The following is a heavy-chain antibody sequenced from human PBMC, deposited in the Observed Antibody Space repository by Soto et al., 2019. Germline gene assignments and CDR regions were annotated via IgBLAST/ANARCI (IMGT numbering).Heavy chain of an antibody. CDR3: AKDQAVVVPAAIPWFDP. D-gene: IGHD2-2*01. Sequence: PEWSLRLSGAASGVTFSSYSMSWVRQAPGKGLEWVSAISCSGGSTYYADSVKGRFTISRDNSKNTLYLQMNSLRAEDTAVYYCAKDQAVVVPAAIPWFDPWGQGTLVTVSS. CDR2: ISCSGGST. CDR1: GVTFSSYS. J-gene: IGHJ5*02. V-gene: IGHV3-23*01.